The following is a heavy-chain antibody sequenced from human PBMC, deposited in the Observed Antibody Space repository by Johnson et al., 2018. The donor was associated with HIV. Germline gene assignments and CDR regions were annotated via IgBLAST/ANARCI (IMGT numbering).Heavy chain of an antibody. Sequence: VQLVESGGGLVQPGRSLRLSCAASGFTFSSYAMHWVRQAPGKGLEYVSAISSNGGSTYYANSVKGRFTISRDNSKNTLYLQMGSLRAEDMAVYYCARAVGAPRAYEDDAFDIWGQGTMVTVSS. CDR2: ISSNGGST. V-gene: IGHV3-64*01. D-gene: IGHD1-26*01. CDR1: GFTFSSYA. CDR3: ARAVGAPRAYEDDAFDI. J-gene: IGHJ3*02.